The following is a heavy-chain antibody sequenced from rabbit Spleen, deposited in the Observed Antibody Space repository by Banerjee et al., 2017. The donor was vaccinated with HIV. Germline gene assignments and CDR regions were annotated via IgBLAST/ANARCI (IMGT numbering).Heavy chain of an antibody. J-gene: IGHJ4*01. CDR1: GLTFSNGYV. Sequence: QEQLEESGGDLVKPEGYLKLTCTASGLTFSNGYVMCWVSQAPGRGLEWIACTAVGSGGFTYSASWAKGRFTISKTSSTTVTLQMTSLTAADTATYFCASDGYAGSSDSFNLWGQGTLVTVS. CDR2: TAVGSGGFT. V-gene: IGHV1S45*01. CDR3: ASDGYAGSSDSFNL. D-gene: IGHD8-1*01.